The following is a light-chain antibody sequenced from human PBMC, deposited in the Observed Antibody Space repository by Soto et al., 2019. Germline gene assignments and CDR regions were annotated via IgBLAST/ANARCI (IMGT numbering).Light chain of an antibody. CDR3: QQRGSWPLT. CDR1: QSVHIF. V-gene: IGKV3-11*01. Sequence: EIVLTQSPATLSLSPGERAXXXXXXSQSVHIFLAWYQQKPGQAPRLLIYDASKRAAAIPARFSGSGSETDFTLTISSLEPEDFAVYYCQQRGSWPLTFGGGTKVDIK. J-gene: IGKJ4*01. CDR2: DAS.